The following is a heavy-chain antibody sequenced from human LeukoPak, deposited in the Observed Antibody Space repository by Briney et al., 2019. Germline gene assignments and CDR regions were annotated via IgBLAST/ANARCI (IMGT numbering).Heavy chain of an antibody. D-gene: IGHD3-22*01. J-gene: IGHJ4*02. V-gene: IGHV1-2*02. CDR1: GYTFTGYY. CDR2: INPSSGGT. Sequence: ASVKVSCKASGYTFTGYYMHWVRQAPGQGLEWMGWINPSSGGTNYAQKFQGRVTMTRDTSISTAYMELSRLRSDDTAVHYCAREVWYYDSSGYYGYYFDYWGQGTLVTVSS. CDR3: AREVWYYDSSGYYGYYFDY.